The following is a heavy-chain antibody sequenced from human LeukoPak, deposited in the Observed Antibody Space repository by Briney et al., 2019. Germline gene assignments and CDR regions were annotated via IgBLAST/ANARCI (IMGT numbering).Heavy chain of an antibody. V-gene: IGHV4-59*12. CDR2: IYYSGST. J-gene: IGHJ6*03. CDR1: GGSISSYY. Sequence: SETLSLTCTVSGGSISSYYWSWIRQPPGKGLEWIGYIYYSGSTNYNPSLKSRVTMSVDTSKNQFSLKLSSVTAADTAVYYCAREKGDDFWSGYLYNYYYYYMDVWGKGTTVTVSS. D-gene: IGHD3-3*01. CDR3: AREKGDDFWSGYLYNYYYYYMDV.